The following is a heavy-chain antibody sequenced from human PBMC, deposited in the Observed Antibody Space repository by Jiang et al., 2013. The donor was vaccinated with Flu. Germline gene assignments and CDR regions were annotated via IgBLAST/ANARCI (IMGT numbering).Heavy chain of an antibody. CDR1: GGSISSYY. CDR3: ARVWYELDWYFDL. D-gene: IGHD6-13*01. J-gene: IGHJ2*01. V-gene: IGHV4-59*01. Sequence: GPGLVKPSETLSLTCTVSGGSISSYYWSWIRQPPGKGLEWIGYIYYSGSTNYNPSLKSRVTISVDTSKNQFSLKLSSVTAADTAVYYCARVWYELDWYFDLWGRGTLVTVSS. CDR2: IYYSGST.